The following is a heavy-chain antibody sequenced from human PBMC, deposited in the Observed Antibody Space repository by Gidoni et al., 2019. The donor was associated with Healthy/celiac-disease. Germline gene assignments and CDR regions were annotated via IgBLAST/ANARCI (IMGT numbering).Heavy chain of an antibody. CDR1: GGTFSSYA. J-gene: IGHJ4*02. V-gene: IGHV1-69*01. CDR2: IIPIFGTA. D-gene: IGHD5-18*01. Sequence: QVQLVQSGAEVKKPGSSVKVSCKASGGTFSSYAISWVRQAPGQGLEWMGGIIPIFGTANYAQKFQGRVTITADESTSTAYMELSSLRSEDTAVYYCARAGGTAMASPFDYWGQGTLVTVSS. CDR3: ARAGGTAMASPFDY.